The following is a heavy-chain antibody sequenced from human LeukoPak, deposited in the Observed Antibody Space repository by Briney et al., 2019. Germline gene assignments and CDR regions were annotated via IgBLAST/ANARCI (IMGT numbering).Heavy chain of an antibody. CDR1: GGSISSSNW. D-gene: IGHD5-18*01. CDR3: ARAKAQLWFTYFDY. J-gene: IGHJ4*02. V-gene: IGHV4-4*02. Sequence: SGTLSLTCAVSGGSISSSNWWSWVRQPPGKGLEWIGEIYHSGSTNYNPSLKSRVTISVDKSKNQFSLKLSSVTAADTAVYYCARAKAQLWFTYFDYWGQGTLVTVSS. CDR2: IYHSGST.